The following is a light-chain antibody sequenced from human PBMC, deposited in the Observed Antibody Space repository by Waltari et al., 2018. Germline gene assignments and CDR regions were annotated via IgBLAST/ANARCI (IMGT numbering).Light chain of an antibody. CDR3: QQYGSSPWT. Sequence: EIVLTQSPGTLYLSQGERATLSCRASQSVSSSYLAWYQQKPGQAPRVLIHGASNRATGIPDRFSGSGSGTDFTLTISRLEPEDFAVYYCQQYGSSPWTFGQGTKVEIK. CDR1: QSVSSSY. V-gene: IGKV3-20*01. CDR2: GAS. J-gene: IGKJ1*01.